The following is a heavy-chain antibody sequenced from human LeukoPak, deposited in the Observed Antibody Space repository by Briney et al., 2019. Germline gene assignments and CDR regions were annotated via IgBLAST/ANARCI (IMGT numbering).Heavy chain of an antibody. Sequence: GGSLRLSCAASGFTFSSYWMSWVRQAPGKGLEWVANIKQDGSEEYYVDSVKGRFTISRDNAKNSLYLQMNSLRAEDTAVYYCARGGLYCSGGSCLNWFDPWGQGTLVTVSS. D-gene: IGHD2-15*01. CDR1: GFTFSSYW. CDR3: ARGGLYCSGGSCLNWFDP. J-gene: IGHJ5*02. V-gene: IGHV3-7*03. CDR2: IKQDGSEE.